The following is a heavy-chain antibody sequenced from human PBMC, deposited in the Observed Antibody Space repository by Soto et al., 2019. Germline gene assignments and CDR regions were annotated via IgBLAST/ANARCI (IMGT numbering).Heavy chain of an antibody. Sequence: EVQLLESGGGLVQPGGSLRLSCAVSGFTIRNYPMSWVRQAPGEGLEWVSGMNGSGDRTYYGDSAKGRFTISKDFFESSLSLQLDRLRVEDTAVYFCVKDDGGNPSTEPYWGRGTLVTVSS. CDR2: MNGSGDRT. CDR1: GFTIRNYP. J-gene: IGHJ4*02. CDR3: VKDDGGNPSTEPY. D-gene: IGHD4-17*01. V-gene: IGHV3-23*02.